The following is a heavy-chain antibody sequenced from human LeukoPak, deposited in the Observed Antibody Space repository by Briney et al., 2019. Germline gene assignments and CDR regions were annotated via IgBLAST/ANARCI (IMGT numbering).Heavy chain of an antibody. Sequence: GGSLRLSCSASGFTFSTYSMNWVRQAPGKGLEWISYISHDSGIRYYADSVRGRFTNSRDNAKNSLYLQMHSLRAEDTAVYYCVRDNPRCCGVIPAKIDDYWGQGTLVTVSS. CDR3: VRDNPRCCGVIPAKIDDY. CDR2: ISHDSGIR. D-gene: IGHD2-15*01. CDR1: GFTFSTYS. V-gene: IGHV3-48*01. J-gene: IGHJ4*02.